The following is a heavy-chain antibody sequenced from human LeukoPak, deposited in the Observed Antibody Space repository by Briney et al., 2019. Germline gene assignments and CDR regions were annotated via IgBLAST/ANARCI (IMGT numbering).Heavy chain of an antibody. V-gene: IGHV3-74*01. CDR1: GFTFSSYT. CDR2: LKSDGSST. Sequence: GGSLRLSCAASGFTFSSYTMHWVRQAPGKGLMWVSRLKSDGSSTGYAGSVKGGFTISRDYAKNTLYLQMNSLRVEDTAVYYCAGTKYIGAAIDYWGQGTLVTVSS. J-gene: IGHJ4*02. D-gene: IGHD3-16*01. CDR3: AGTKYIGAAIDY.